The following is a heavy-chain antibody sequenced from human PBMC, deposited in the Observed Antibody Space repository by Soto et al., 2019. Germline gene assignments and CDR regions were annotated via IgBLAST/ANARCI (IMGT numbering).Heavy chain of an antibody. CDR1: GGSISSSSYY. CDR3: ARQAITIFGVPYNWFDP. Sequence: SETLSLTCTVSGGSISSSSYYWGWIRQPPGKGLEWIGSIYYSGSTYYNPSLKSRVTISVDTSKNQFSLKLSSVTAADTAVYYCARQAITIFGVPYNWFDPWGQGTLVTVSS. J-gene: IGHJ5*02. CDR2: IYYSGST. D-gene: IGHD3-3*01. V-gene: IGHV4-39*01.